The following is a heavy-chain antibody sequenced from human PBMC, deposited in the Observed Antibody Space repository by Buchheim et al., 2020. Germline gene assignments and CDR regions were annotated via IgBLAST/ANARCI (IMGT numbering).Heavy chain of an antibody. CDR1: GFTFSSYW. CDR3: ARYCSSTSCYATTVNWFDP. D-gene: IGHD2-2*01. J-gene: IGHJ5*02. CDR2: IKQDGSEK. V-gene: IGHV3-7*01. Sequence: EVQLVESGGGLVQPGGSLRLSCAASGFTFSSYWMSWVRQAPGKGLEWVANIKQDGSEKYYVDSVKGRFTISRDNAKNSLYLQMNSLRAEDTAVYYCARYCSSTSCYATTVNWFDPWSQGTL.